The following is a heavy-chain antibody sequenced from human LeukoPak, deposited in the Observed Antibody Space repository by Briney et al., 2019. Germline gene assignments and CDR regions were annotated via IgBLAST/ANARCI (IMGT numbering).Heavy chain of an antibody. J-gene: IGHJ4*02. CDR1: GFTFSSYW. Sequence: QPGGSLRLSCAASGFTFSSYWMSWVRQAPGKGLEWVANIKQDGSEKYYVDSVEGRFTISRDNAKNSLYLQMNSLRAEDTAVYFCVADSGGSRYWGQGTLVTVSS. D-gene: IGHD2-15*01. V-gene: IGHV3-7*01. CDR2: IKQDGSEK. CDR3: VADSGGSRY.